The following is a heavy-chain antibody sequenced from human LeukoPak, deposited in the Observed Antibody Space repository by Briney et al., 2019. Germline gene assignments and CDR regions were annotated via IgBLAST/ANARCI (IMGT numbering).Heavy chain of an antibody. J-gene: IGHJ5*02. Sequence: ASVKVSCKASGYTFTGHYMHWVRQAPGQGLEWMGWINPNSGGTNYAQKFQGRVTMTRDTSISTAYMELSRLRSDDTAVYYCARLIAAAGTYWFDPWGQGTLVTVSS. CDR3: ARLIAAAGTYWFDP. CDR2: INPNSGGT. V-gene: IGHV1-2*02. CDR1: GYTFTGHY. D-gene: IGHD6-13*01.